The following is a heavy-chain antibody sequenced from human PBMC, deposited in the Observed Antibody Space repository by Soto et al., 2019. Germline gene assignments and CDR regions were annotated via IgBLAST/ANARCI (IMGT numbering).Heavy chain of an antibody. Sequence: GGSLRLSCAASGFTFSSYAMSCVRQAPGKGLEWVSAISGSGGSTYYADSVKGRFTISRDNSKNTLYLQMNSLRAEDTAVYYCAKDPPWIQLWHYFDYWGQGTLVTVSS. CDR1: GFTFSSYA. D-gene: IGHD5-18*01. CDR3: AKDPPWIQLWHYFDY. CDR2: ISGSGGST. V-gene: IGHV3-23*01. J-gene: IGHJ4*02.